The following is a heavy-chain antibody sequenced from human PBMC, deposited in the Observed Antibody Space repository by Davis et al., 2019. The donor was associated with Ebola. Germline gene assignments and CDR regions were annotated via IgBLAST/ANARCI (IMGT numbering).Heavy chain of an antibody. CDR1: GGTFSSYA. V-gene: IGHV1-69*05. CDR3: AKDPARYNWNYITHNWFDP. Sequence: AASVTVSCKASGGTFSSYAISWVRQAPGQGLEWMGGIIPIFGTANYAQKFQGRVTMARDTSTSTVYMELSSLRSEDTAVYYCAKDPARYNWNYITHNWFDPWGQGTLVTVSS. D-gene: IGHD1-7*01. CDR2: IIPIFGTA. J-gene: IGHJ5*02.